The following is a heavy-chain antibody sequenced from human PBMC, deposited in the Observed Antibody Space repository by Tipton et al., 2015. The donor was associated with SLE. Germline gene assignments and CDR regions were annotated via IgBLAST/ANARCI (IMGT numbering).Heavy chain of an antibody. Sequence: TLSLTCTVSGDSVTDDYWSWIRQPPGKALEWIGLIHYSGTTKYKSSLTSRITMSLDTSNNQFSLKLNSVTAADTAVYFCAREGGYAGSGSYGTVWGQGTTVTVSS. V-gene: IGHV4-59*02. CDR1: GDSVTDDY. CDR2: IHYSGTT. J-gene: IGHJ6*02. CDR3: AREGGYAGSGSYGTV. D-gene: IGHD3-10*01.